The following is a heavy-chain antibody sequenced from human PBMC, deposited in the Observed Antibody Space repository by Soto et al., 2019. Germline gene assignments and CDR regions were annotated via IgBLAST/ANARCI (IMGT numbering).Heavy chain of an antibody. Sequence: EVQLVESGGGLVKPGGSLRLSCAASGFTFSSYSMNWVRQAPGKGLEWVSSISSSSSYIYYADSVKGRFTISRDNAKNSLYLQMNSLRAEDTAVYYCARDSSSNPYYYYGMDVWGQGTTVTVSS. CDR1: GFTFSSYS. CDR3: ARDSSSNPYYYYGMDV. CDR2: ISSSSSYI. D-gene: IGHD6-6*01. V-gene: IGHV3-21*01. J-gene: IGHJ6*02.